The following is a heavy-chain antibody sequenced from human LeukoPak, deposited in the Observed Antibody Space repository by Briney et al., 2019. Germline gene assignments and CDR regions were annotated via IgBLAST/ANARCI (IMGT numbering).Heavy chain of an antibody. Sequence: SEALSLTCAVSGGSINSPKSWSWVRQPPGKGLEWIGDRYHSGGTNYNPSLKSRVTISVDTSKNQFSLELNSVTAADTAVYYCGAYRTLDDAFDIWGQGTLVTVSS. D-gene: IGHD3-16*01. CDR3: GAYRTLDDAFDI. V-gene: IGHV4-4*02. CDR1: GGSINSPKS. J-gene: IGHJ3*02. CDR2: RYHSGGT.